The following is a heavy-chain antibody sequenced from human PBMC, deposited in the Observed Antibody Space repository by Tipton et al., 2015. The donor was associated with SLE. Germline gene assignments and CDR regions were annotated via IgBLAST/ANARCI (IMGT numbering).Heavy chain of an antibody. CDR3: ARVNWVVVAARNYYGMDV. CDR1: GFTFSSYA. D-gene: IGHD2-15*01. CDR2: IYYSGST. J-gene: IGHJ6*02. V-gene: IGHV4-39*07. Sequence: LRLSCAASGFTFSSYAMHWVRQPPGKGLEWIGSIYYSGSTYYNPSLKSRVTISVDTSKNQFSLKLSSVTAADTAVYYCARVNWVVVAARNYYGMDVWGQGTTVTVSS.